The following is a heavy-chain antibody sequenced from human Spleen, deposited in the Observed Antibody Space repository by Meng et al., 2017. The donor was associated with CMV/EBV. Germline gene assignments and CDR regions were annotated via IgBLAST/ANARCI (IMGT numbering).Heavy chain of an antibody. CDR1: GFSFSDFY. CDR3: ARKFGVITVDY. D-gene: IGHD3-16*01. Sequence: GESLKISCAASGFSFSDFYMIWVRQAPGKGLEWVSYISTSGRDIYYADSVKGRFTISRDNAKDSLYLQMNSLRAEDTAVYYCARKFGVITVDYWGQGTLVTVSS. CDR2: ISTSGRDI. J-gene: IGHJ4*02. V-gene: IGHV3-11*01.